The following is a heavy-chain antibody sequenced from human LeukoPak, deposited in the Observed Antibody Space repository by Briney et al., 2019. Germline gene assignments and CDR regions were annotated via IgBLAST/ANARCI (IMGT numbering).Heavy chain of an antibody. CDR3: ARGVTYYYDSSGYLY. V-gene: IGHV4-61*02. D-gene: IGHD3-22*01. Sequence: SQTLSLTCSVSGDSIRSGTYYWSWIRQPAGKGLEWIGRIYTSGSTSYNPSLKSRVTISADTSKNQFSLKLSSVTAADTAVYYCARGVTYYYDSSGYLYWGQGTLVTVSS. CDR1: GDSIRSGTYY. CDR2: IYTSGST. J-gene: IGHJ4*02.